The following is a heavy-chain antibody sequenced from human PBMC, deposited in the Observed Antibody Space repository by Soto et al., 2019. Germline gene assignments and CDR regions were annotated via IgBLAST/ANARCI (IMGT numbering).Heavy chain of an antibody. CDR1: GGSFSDAF. Sequence: QVHLQQWGAGLLKPSGTLSLTCAVSGGSFSDAFWSWVRQSPGRGLEWIGEVFHTGNTNYNPSLKSRVTFSVDTAKNQFSLRLTSVTAADSAVYYCARAPRELLAEGPLFLYYYYGLDVWGQGTTVTVSS. V-gene: IGHV4-34*12. CDR2: VFHTGNT. J-gene: IGHJ6*02. D-gene: IGHD1-7*01. CDR3: ARAPRELLAEGPLFLYYYYGLDV.